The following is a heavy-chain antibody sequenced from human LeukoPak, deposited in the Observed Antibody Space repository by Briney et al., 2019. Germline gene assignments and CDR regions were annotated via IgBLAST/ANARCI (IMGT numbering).Heavy chain of an antibody. V-gene: IGHV3-21*01. CDR2: ISTNSRYI. CDR3: ARVSAAGNVYYYYAMDV. D-gene: IGHD6-13*01. CDR1: GFTFSSYS. J-gene: IGHJ6*02. Sequence: GGSLRLSCAASGFTFSSYSMNWVRQAPGKGLEWVSSISTNSRYIYYADSVKGRFTISRDNVENSLYLQMNSLRAEDTAVYYCARVSAAGNVYYYYAMDVWGQGTTVTVSS.